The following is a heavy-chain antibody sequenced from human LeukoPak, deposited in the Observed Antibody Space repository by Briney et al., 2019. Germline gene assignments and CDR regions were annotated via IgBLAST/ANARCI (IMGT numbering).Heavy chain of an antibody. CDR1: GFTFSNAW. J-gene: IGHJ5*02. CDR2: IKSKTDGGTT. Sequence: GGSLRLSCAASGFTFSNAWMSWVRQAPGKGLEWVGRIKSKTDGGTTDYAAPVKGRFTISRDDSKNTLYLQMNSLRAEDTAVYYCAKDTLTDSWFDPWGQGTLVTVSS. V-gene: IGHV3-15*01. D-gene: IGHD7-27*01. CDR3: AKDTLTDSWFDP.